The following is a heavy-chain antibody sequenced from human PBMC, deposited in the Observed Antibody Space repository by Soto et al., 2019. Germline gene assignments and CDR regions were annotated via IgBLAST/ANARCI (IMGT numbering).Heavy chain of an antibody. D-gene: IGHD6-13*01. J-gene: IGHJ4*02. V-gene: IGHV4-30-4*01. Sequence: QVQLQESGPGLVKPSQTLSLTCTVSGGSISSGDYYWSWIRQPPGKGLEWIGSIYYSGSTYYNPSLKSRVTMSVDTSKNQFSLKLNSVTSADTAVYYCASRHSSPYFDYWGQGTLVTVSS. CDR2: IYYSGST. CDR1: GGSISSGDYY. CDR3: ASRHSSPYFDY.